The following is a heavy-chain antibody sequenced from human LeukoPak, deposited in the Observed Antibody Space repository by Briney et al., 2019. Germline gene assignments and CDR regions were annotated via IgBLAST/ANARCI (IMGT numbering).Heavy chain of an antibody. Sequence: GGSLRLSCAASGFTFSSYSMSWVRQAPGKGLEWVANIKEDGSEKYYVDSVKGRFIISRDNAKNSLYLQMNSLRADDTAVYYCARVRVATTGRYDALNLWGQGTMVTVSS. V-gene: IGHV3-7*01. CDR2: IKEDGSEK. D-gene: IGHD5-12*01. CDR1: GFTFSSYS. CDR3: ARVRVATTGRYDALNL. J-gene: IGHJ3*01.